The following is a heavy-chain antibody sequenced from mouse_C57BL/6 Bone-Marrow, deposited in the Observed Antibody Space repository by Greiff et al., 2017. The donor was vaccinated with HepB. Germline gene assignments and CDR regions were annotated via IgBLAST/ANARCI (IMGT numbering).Heavy chain of an antibody. CDR2: IDPSDSYT. CDR1: GYTFTSYW. D-gene: IGHD1-1*01. J-gene: IGHJ1*03. Sequence: VKLVESGAELVMPGASVKLSCKASGYTFTSYWMHWVKQRPGQGLEWIGEIDPSDSYTNYNQKFKGKSTLTVDKSSSTAYMQLSSLTSEDSAVYYCARRDYGRREDFDVWGTGTTVTVSS. V-gene: IGHV1-69*01. CDR3: ARRDYGRREDFDV.